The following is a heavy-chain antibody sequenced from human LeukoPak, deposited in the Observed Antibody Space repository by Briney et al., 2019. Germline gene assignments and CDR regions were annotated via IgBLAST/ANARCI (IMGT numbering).Heavy chain of an antibody. D-gene: IGHD3-22*01. V-gene: IGHV4-4*02. CDR2: IYHSGST. J-gene: IGHJ4*02. CDR3: ASLMGDSRGGDY. CDR1: GGSNSSSNW. Sequence: SETLSLTCAVSGGSNSSSNWWSWVRQPPGKGLEWIGEIYHSGSTNYNPSLKSRVTISVDKSKNQFSLKLSSVTAADTAVYYCASLMGDSRGGDYWGQGTLVTVSS.